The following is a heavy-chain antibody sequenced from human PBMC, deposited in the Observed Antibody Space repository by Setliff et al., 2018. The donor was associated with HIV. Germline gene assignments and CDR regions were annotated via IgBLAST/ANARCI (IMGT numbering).Heavy chain of an antibody. Sequence: GGSLRLSCAASGFTLDDYAMHWVRQAPGKGLEWVSGISWNSGSIGYADSVKGRFTISRDTAKNSLYLQMNSLRAEDTAVYYCARYARVPQFWGQGTLVTVSS. CDR1: GFTLDDYA. J-gene: IGHJ4*02. D-gene: IGHD1-1*01. CDR2: ISWNSGSI. V-gene: IGHV3-9*01. CDR3: ARYARVPQF.